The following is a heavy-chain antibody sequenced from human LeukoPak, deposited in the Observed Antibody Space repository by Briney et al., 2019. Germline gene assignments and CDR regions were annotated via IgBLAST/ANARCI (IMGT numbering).Heavy chain of an antibody. CDR2: ISYDGSNK. CDR1: GFTFSSYA. V-gene: IGHV3-30-3*01. D-gene: IGHD2-21*02. J-gene: IGHJ6*02. Sequence: GRSLRLSCAASGFTFSSYAMHWVRQAPGKGLEWVAVISYDGSNKYYADSVKGRFTISRDNSKNTLYLQMNSLRAEDTVVYYCARDAYCGGDCYSLDYYGMDVWGQGTTVTVSS. CDR3: ARDAYCGGDCYSLDYYGMDV.